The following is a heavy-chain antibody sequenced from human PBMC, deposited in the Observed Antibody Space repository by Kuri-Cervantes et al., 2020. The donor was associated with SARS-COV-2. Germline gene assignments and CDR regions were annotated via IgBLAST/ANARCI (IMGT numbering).Heavy chain of an antibody. CDR1: GGSISSGDYY. CDR3: ARAPQYSSRFDY. V-gene: IGHV4-61*08. CDR2: IYYSGST. J-gene: IGHJ4*02. Sequence: GSLRLSCTVSGGSISSGDYYWSWIRQPPGKGLEWIGYIYYSGSTNYNPSLKSRVTISVDTSKNQFSLKLSSVTAADTAVYYCARAPQYSSRFDYWGQGTLVTVSS. D-gene: IGHD6-13*01.